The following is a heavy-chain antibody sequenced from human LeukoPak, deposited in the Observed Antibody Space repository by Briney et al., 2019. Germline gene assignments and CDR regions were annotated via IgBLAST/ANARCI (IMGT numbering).Heavy chain of an antibody. Sequence: PGGSLRLSCAASGFTFSSYSINWVRQAPGRGLEWVSTISSSSYYIYYADSMKGRFTISRDNAKDSVYLQMNSLRAEDTAVYYCARPAASGSGRWAPDYWGQGTLVTVSS. J-gene: IGHJ4*02. CDR1: GFTFSSYS. CDR2: ISSSSYYI. V-gene: IGHV3-21*01. CDR3: ARPAASGSGRWAPDY. D-gene: IGHD1-14*01.